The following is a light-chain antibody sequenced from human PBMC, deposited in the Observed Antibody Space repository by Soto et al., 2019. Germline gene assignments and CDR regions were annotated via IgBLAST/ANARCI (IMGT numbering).Light chain of an antibody. CDR1: QSISTW. V-gene: IGKV1-5*01. CDR3: QKYNTAPQT. Sequence: DIQMSQSPSTLSASVGDRVAITCRASQSISTWLAWYQQKPGKAPKLLISDASTLESGVPSRFSGSGSGTEFTLTISSLQPEDVATYYCQKYNTAPQTFGQGGKVDI. J-gene: IGKJ1*01. CDR2: DAS.